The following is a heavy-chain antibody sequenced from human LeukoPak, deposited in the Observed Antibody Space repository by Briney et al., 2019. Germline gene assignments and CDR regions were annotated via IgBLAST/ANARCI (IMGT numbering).Heavy chain of an antibody. J-gene: IGHJ4*02. CDR2: ISSDGSNE. CDR1: GFAFSTYS. CDR3: AGDPNRSYFDH. Sequence: GRSLRLSCAASGFAFSTYSMHWVRQAPGKGLEWLALISSDGSNENFADSVKGRFTISRDNSKNTLYLQMNSLRSEDTAIYCCAGDPNRSYFDHWGQGTLVTVSS. V-gene: IGHV3-30*01. D-gene: IGHD1-14*01.